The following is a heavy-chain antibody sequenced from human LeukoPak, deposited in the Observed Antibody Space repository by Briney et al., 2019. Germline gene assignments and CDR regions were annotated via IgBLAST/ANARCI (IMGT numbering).Heavy chain of an antibody. CDR2: IYTTGNT. CDR1: GDSITNYY. CDR3: ARVSGSGWSQIAS. J-gene: IGHJ4*02. D-gene: IGHD6-19*01. Sequence: SETLSLTCTVAGDSITNYYCSWIRQPAGKGLEWIGHIYTTGNTNYNPSLKSRVTMSVDTSKNQFSLKLSSVTAADTAVYYCARVSGSGWSQIASWGQGTLVTVSS. V-gene: IGHV4-4*07.